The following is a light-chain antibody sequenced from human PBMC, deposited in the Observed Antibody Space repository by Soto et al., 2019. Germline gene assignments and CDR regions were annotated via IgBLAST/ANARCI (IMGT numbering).Light chain of an antibody. V-gene: IGKV1-9*01. J-gene: IGKJ4*01. CDR1: QGISNF. CDR2: GAS. Sequence: IPLTQSPSSLSASVGDRVTMTCRASQGISNFLAWYQQKPGKAPKLLIYGASTLQSGVPPRFSGSGSGTDFSLTISSLQPEDFATYYCQHLNTYPFTFGGGTKVEIK. CDR3: QHLNTYPFT.